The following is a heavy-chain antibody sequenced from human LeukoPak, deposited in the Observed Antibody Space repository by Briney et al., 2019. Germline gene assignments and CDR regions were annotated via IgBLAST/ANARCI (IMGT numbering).Heavy chain of an antibody. J-gene: IGHJ5*02. CDR3: ARFSGSGSGFDP. D-gene: IGHD6-19*01. CDR1: GGSVSSGSYY. CDR2: IYYSGST. V-gene: IGHV4-61*01. Sequence: SETLSLTCTVSGGSVSSGSYYWSWIRQPPGKGLEWIGYIYYSGSTNYNPPLKSRITISVDTSKNQFSLKLSSVTAADTAVYYCARFSGSGSGFDPWGQGTLVTVSS.